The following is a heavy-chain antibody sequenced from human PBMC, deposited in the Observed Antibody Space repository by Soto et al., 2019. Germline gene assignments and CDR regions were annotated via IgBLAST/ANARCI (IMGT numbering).Heavy chain of an antibody. CDR1: GGSISSGGYY. D-gene: IGHD2-2*01. V-gene: IGHV4-31*03. CDR2: IYYSGST. Sequence: SETLSLTCTVSGGSISSGGYYWSWIRQHPGKGLEWIGYIYYSGSTYYNPSLKSRVTISVDTSKNQFSLKLSSVTAADTAVYYCARGGGGYCSSTSCSNYYYYCMDVWGQGTTVTVSS. J-gene: IGHJ6*02. CDR3: ARGGGGYCSSTSCSNYYYYCMDV.